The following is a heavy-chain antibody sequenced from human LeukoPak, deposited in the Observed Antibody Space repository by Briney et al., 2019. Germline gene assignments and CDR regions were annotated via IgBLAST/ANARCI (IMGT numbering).Heavy chain of an antibody. Sequence: GGSLRLSCAASGFTFDDYAMHWFRQAPGKGLEWVSGISWNSGSIGYADSVKGRFTISRDNAKNSLYLQMNSLRAEDTALYYCAKDKGVTTGGLPFDYWGQGTLVTVSS. J-gene: IGHJ4*02. V-gene: IGHV3-9*01. D-gene: IGHD4-11*01. CDR1: GFTFDDYA. CDR3: AKDKGVTTGGLPFDY. CDR2: ISWNSGSI.